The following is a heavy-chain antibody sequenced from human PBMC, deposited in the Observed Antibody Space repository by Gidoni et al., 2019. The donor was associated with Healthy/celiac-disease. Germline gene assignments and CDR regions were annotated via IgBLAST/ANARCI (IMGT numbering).Heavy chain of an antibody. D-gene: IGHD3-3*01. CDR2: IYYSGST. Sequence: QLQLQESGPGLVTPSETLSLTCTVSGCSISSSRYYWGWIRQPPGQGLEWIGSIYYSGSTQYNPALKSRVTISVDTSKNQFSLKLSSVTAADTAVYYCARDPPNYDFWSGLGRAFDIWGQGTMVTVSS. CDR3: ARDPPNYDFWSGLGRAFDI. CDR1: GCSISSSRYY. J-gene: IGHJ3*02. V-gene: IGHV4-39*07.